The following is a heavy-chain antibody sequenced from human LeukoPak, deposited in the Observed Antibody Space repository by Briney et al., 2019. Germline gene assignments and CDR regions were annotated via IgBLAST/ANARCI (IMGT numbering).Heavy chain of an antibody. CDR3: ARRWYYYGSGSDYYFDY. J-gene: IGHJ4*02. V-gene: IGHV4-59*12. Sequence: DPSETLSLTCTVSGGSISSYYWSWIRQPPGKGLEWIGYIYYTGSTNYNPSLKSRVTISVDTSKNQFSLKLSSVTAADTAVYYCARRWYYYGSGSDYYFDYWGQGTLVTVSS. CDR2: IYYTGST. CDR1: GGSISSYY. D-gene: IGHD3-10*01.